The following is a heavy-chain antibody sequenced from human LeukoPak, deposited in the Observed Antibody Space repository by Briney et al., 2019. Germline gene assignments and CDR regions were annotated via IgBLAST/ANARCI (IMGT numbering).Heavy chain of an antibody. CDR2: TKSKIDGGAT. CDR3: ATVGYCSGGGCYSLDY. J-gene: IGHJ4*02. Sequence: GGSLRLSCAASGFTFRNAWLNWVRQAPGKGLEWVGRTKSKIDGGATDYAAPVNGRFTISRDDSRSTVYLQMSSLRTEDTAVYYCATVGYCSGGGCYSLDYWGQGTLVTVSS. D-gene: IGHD2-15*01. CDR1: GFTFRNAW. V-gene: IGHV3-15*05.